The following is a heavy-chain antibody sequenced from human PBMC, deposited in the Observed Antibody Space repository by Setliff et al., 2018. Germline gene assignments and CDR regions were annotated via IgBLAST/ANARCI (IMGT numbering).Heavy chain of an antibody. CDR2: INRAGGT. CDR3: ARDPLYRENLSRVFDF. D-gene: IGHD3-16*02. Sequence: GGSLRLSCAASGFTVSSNYMHWVRQAPGKGLEWVSVINRAGGTYYADSVKGRFTISRDNPKNTLYLQMSSLRSDDTAVYYCARDPLYRENLSRVFDFWGQGTMVTVSS. CDR1: GFTVSSNY. V-gene: IGHV3-53*05. J-gene: IGHJ3*01.